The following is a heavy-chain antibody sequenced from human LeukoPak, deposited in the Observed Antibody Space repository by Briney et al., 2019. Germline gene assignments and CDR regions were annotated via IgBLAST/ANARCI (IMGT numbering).Heavy chain of an antibody. J-gene: IGHJ3*02. CDR2: INHSGST. Sequence: SETLSLTCAVYGGSFSGYYWSWIRQPPGKGLEWIGEINHSGSTNYNPSLKSRVTISVDTFKNQFSLDLSSVTAADTAVYYCARQKCTSTSCLTKNAFDIWGQGTMVTVSS. CDR1: GGSFSGYY. V-gene: IGHV4-34*01. CDR3: ARQKCTSTSCLTKNAFDI. D-gene: IGHD2-2*01.